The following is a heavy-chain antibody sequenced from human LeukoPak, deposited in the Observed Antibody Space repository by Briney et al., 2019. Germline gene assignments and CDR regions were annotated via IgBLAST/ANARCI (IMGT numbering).Heavy chain of an antibody. V-gene: IGHV3-21*01. CDR2: INSGSDYI. Sequence: GGSLRLSCAASGFTFSSYSVTWVRQAPGKGLEWVSSINSGSDYILYADSVKGRFTISRDNAKNSLYLQMSSLRAEDTAVYYCARDQFGKGNWFDPWGQGTLVTVSS. D-gene: IGHD3-10*01. J-gene: IGHJ5*02. CDR3: ARDQFGKGNWFDP. CDR1: GFTFSSYS.